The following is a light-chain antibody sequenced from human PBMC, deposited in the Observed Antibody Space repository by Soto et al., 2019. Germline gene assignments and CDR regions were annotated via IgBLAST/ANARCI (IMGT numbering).Light chain of an antibody. Sequence: QSVLTQPPSASGSLGQSVTVSCTGISSDLGASRYVSWYQQHPGKAPKVLMYEVNRRPSGVPDRFSGSKSGNTASLTVSGLQAEDEADYYCSAYIGGNNWAYVFGTGTKVTVL. V-gene: IGLV2-8*01. CDR1: SSDLGASRY. J-gene: IGLJ1*01. CDR3: SAYIGGNNWAYV. CDR2: EVN.